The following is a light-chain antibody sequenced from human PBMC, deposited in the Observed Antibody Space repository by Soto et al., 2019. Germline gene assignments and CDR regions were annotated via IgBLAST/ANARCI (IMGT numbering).Light chain of an antibody. CDR3: LQDYNSPLT. J-gene: IGKJ4*01. CDR1: QDIRND. Sequence: ATPMTQSPPSLSASVGDRITITCRASQDIRNDLAWYQQKPGEAPKLLMYAASRLQSGVPSRFSGSGSGTDFTLTISTLQPEDFATYYCLQDYNSPLTFGGGTKVEIK. CDR2: AAS. V-gene: IGKV1-6*01.